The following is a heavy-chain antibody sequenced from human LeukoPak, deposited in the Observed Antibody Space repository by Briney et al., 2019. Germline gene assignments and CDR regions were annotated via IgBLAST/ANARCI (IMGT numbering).Heavy chain of an antibody. CDR2: IYSGGST. V-gene: IGHV3-53*01. CDR1: GFTDSSNY. CDR3: ARGLRAAGNAFDI. J-gene: IGHJ3*02. D-gene: IGHD6-13*01. Sequence: PGGSLRLSCAASGFTDSSNYRSWVRQAPGKELEWVSVIYSGGSTYYADSVKGRFTISRDNSKNTLYLQMNSLRAEDTAVYYCARGLRAAGNAFDIWGQGTMVTVSS.